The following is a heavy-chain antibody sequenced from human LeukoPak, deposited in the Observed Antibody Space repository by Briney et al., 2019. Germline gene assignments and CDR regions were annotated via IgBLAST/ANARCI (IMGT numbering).Heavy chain of an antibody. Sequence: PGGSLRLSCTTSGFTFSNYGMHWVRQAPGKGLEWVTFIRYDGITKYYADSVKGRFTISRDNAKNSLYLQMNSLRAEDTAVYYCAREGEQWLVGGLDYWGQGTLVTVSS. CDR3: AREGEQWLVGGLDY. V-gene: IGHV3-30*02. CDR1: GFTFSNYG. J-gene: IGHJ4*02. D-gene: IGHD6-19*01. CDR2: IRYDGITK.